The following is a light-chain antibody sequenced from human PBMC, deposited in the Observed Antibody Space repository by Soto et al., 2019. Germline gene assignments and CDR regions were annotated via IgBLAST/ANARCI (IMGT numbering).Light chain of an antibody. CDR1: SSDVGAYNY. CDR3: SSYAGSNNLKI. Sequence: QSVLTQPPSASGSPGQSVAISCTGTSSDVGAYNYVSWYQQHTGKAPKLIIYDVSKRPSGVPDRFSGSKSGNTASLTVSGLQAEDEADYYCSSYAGSNNLKIFGTGTKVTVL. CDR2: DVS. V-gene: IGLV2-8*01. J-gene: IGLJ1*01.